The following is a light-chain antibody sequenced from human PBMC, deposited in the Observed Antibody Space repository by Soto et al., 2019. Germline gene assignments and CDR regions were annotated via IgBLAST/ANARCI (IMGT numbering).Light chain of an antibody. V-gene: IGKV3-20*01. CDR2: GAS. CDR3: QQYVSSPWT. Sequence: EIVLTQSPGTLSLSPGERATLSCRASQSVSSSVLAWYQQKPGQAPRLLIYGASGTATGIPDRFSGSGSGTDFTLTISRLEPEDFAVYSCQQYVSSPWTFGQGTKVEMK. J-gene: IGKJ1*01. CDR1: QSVSSSV.